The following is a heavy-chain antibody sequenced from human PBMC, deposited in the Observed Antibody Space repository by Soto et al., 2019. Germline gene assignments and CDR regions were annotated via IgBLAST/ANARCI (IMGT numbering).Heavy chain of an antibody. J-gene: IGHJ5*02. D-gene: IGHD5-12*01. CDR3: ARDPSPNTPYDPNWFDP. CDR2: INHSEST. CDR1: GGSFSGYY. Sequence: QVQLQQWGAGLLKPSETLSLTCAVYGGSFSGYYWSWIRQPPGKGLEWIGEINHSESTNYNPSLKSRVTISIDTSKNQFSLKLSSVTAADTAVYYCARDPSPNTPYDPNWFDPCGQGTLVTVSS. V-gene: IGHV4-34*01.